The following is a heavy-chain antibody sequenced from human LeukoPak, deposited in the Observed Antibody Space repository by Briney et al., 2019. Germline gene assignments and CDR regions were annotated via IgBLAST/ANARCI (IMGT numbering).Heavy chain of an antibody. V-gene: IGHV3-43*01. Sequence: PGGSLRLSCAASGFTFHDYTMHWVRQSPGKGLEWVALIPWDGISTYYPDSVKGRFTISRDNSKNSLYLQMNSLRTEDTALYYCAKDLGFRSTWNQFDYWGQGTLVTVSS. D-gene: IGHD1-1*01. CDR2: IPWDGIST. CDR1: GFTFHDYT. CDR3: AKDLGFRSTWNQFDY. J-gene: IGHJ4*02.